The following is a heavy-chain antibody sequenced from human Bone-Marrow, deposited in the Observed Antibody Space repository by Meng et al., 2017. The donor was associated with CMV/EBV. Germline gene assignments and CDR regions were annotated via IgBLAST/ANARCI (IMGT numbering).Heavy chain of an antibody. CDR2: LYIDGST. D-gene: IGHD4-17*01. CDR1: GFTFSSYA. J-gene: IGHJ4*02. CDR3: ARALDHDYHDYYFDH. Sequence: GGSLRLSCAASGFTFSSYAMSWVRQAPGKGLEWVSILYIDGSTSYAASVKGRFTISRDISKNTLNLQMNNLRDEDTAIYYCARALDHDYHDYYFDHWGQGALVTVSP. V-gene: IGHV3-53*01.